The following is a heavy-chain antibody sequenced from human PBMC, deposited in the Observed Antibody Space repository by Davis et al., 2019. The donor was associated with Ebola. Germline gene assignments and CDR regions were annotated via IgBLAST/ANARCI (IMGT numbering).Heavy chain of an antibody. Sequence: GGSLRLSCTDSVITFSSYAMTWVRQAPGKGLEWVSAISGSGGSTYYADSVKGRFTISRDNSKKTLYLQMNSLRAEDTAVYYCAKSPPATLYFDYWGQGTLVTVSS. J-gene: IGHJ4*02. CDR1: VITFSSYA. CDR3: AKSPPATLYFDY. V-gene: IGHV3-23*01. D-gene: IGHD1-26*01. CDR2: ISGSGGST.